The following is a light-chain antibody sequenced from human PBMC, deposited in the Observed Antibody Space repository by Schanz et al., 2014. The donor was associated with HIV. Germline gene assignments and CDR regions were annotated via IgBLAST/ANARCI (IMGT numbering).Light chain of an antibody. CDR2: DAS. V-gene: IGKV3-20*01. Sequence: EIVLTQSPGTLSLSLGERATLSCRASQSVDSSYLTWYQQKPGQAPRLLIFDASIRATGIPDRFSGSGSGTDFTLTISRLEPEDFAVYYCHHYGGSFGPGTTVDYK. J-gene: IGKJ3*01. CDR3: HHYGGS. CDR1: QSVDSSY.